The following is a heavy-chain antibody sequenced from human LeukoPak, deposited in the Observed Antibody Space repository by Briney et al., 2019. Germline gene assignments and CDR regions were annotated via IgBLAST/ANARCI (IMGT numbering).Heavy chain of an antibody. CDR1: GFTFSSYA. D-gene: IGHD3-9*01. J-gene: IGHJ3*02. CDR3: ARDNYDILTGYYIDAFDI. CDR2: ISSSSSTI. V-gene: IGHV3-48*01. Sequence: GGSLRLSCAASGFTFSSYAMSWVRQAPGKGLEWVSAISSSSSTIYYADSVKGRFTISRDNAKNSLYLQMNSLRAEDTAVYYCARDNYDILTGYYIDAFDIWGQGTMVTVSS.